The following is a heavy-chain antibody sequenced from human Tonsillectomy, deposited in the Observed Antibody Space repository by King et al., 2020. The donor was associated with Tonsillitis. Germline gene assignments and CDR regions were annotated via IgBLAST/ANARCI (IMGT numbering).Heavy chain of an antibody. CDR1: GFPFDSYA. D-gene: IGHD1-26*01. J-gene: IGHJ6*02. V-gene: IGHV3-23*04. Sequence: VQLVESGGGLVQPGGSLRLSCAASGFPFDSYAMSWVRQAPGKGLEWVSIVSGSGVATYYANPVRGRFTISRDNYMNTLHLQMNILRAEDTAIYYCARTQGNGSPLYYHMDVWGQGTTVTVS. CDR3: ARTQGNGSPLYYHMDV. CDR2: VSGSGVAT.